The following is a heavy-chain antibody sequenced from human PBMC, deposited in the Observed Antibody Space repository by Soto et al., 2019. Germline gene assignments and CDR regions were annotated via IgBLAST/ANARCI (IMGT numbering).Heavy chain of an antibody. D-gene: IGHD2-2*03. J-gene: IGHJ5*02. Sequence: QVQLVQSGAEVKKPGSSVKVSCKASGGTFSIYTISWVRQAPGQGLEWMGGSANSAQKFQGRLTVTADESTRTVYVELSSLTSEDTAVYYWAMDGPADVPCFDPWGQGTLVSVSS. CDR3: AMDGPADVPCFDP. CDR2: SA. V-gene: IGHV1-69*01. CDR1: GGTFSIYT.